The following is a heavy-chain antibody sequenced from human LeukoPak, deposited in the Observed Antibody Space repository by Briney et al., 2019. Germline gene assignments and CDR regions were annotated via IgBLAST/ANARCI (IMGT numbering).Heavy chain of an antibody. CDR1: DGSISSSSYY. Sequence: SETLSLTCTVSDGSISSSSYYWDWIRQPPGKGLEWIGSIYYGSVFYSVSTYYNPSLKSRVTMSGDTSKNQFSLKLSSVTAADTAVYYCARDRYYYDSSGYYVFDYWGQGTLVTVSS. V-gene: IGHV4-39*07. D-gene: IGHD3-22*01. J-gene: IGHJ4*02. CDR2: IYYGSVFYSVST. CDR3: ARDRYYYDSSGYYVFDY.